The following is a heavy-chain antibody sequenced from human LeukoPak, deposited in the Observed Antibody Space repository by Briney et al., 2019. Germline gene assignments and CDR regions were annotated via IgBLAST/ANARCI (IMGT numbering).Heavy chain of an antibody. J-gene: IGHJ4*02. CDR1: GGTFSSYA. Sequence: ASVKVSCKASGGTFSSYAISWVRQAPGQGLEWMGGIIPIFGTANYAQKFQGRVTITTDESASAAYLELSSLRSEDTAVYYCVPFSRDVLLWFGEFRYWGQGTLVTVSS. CDR2: IIPIFGTA. D-gene: IGHD3-10*01. CDR3: VPFSRDVLLWFGEFRY. V-gene: IGHV1-69*05.